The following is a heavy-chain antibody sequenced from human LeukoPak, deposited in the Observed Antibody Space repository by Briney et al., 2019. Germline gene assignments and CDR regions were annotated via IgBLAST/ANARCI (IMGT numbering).Heavy chain of an antibody. Sequence: GGSLRLSCAASGFTVSSNYMSWVRQAPGKGLEWVSVIYSGGSTYYADSVKGRFTISRDNSKNTLYLQMNSLRAEDTAVYYCARVGDYYDSSGPLDYWGQGTLVTVSS. CDR1: GFTVSSNY. V-gene: IGHV3-66*01. J-gene: IGHJ4*02. CDR2: IYSGGST. CDR3: ARVGDYYDSSGPLDY. D-gene: IGHD3-22*01.